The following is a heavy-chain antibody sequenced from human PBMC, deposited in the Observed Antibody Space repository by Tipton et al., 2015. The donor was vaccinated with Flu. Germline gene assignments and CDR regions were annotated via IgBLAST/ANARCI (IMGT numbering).Heavy chain of an antibody. D-gene: IGHD6-13*01. CDR1: GYTLTGYY. Sequence: QLVQSGAEMKKPGASVKVSCKASGYTLTGYYMHWGRQAPGQGLEWMGWINPNSGGTNSAQTFQGRVTMTRDTSINTAYMEMTSLTSDDTAVYYCATVKPTGYLGTAAGWFDTWGQGTLVSVSS. CDR3: ATVKPTGYLGTAAGWFDT. CDR2: INPNSGGT. V-gene: IGHV1-2*02. J-gene: IGHJ5*02.